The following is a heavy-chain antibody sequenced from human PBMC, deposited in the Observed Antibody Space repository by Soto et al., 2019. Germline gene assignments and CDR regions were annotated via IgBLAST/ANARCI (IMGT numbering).Heavy chain of an antibody. Sequence: GGSLRLSCAGSGFTFDEYVMHWVRQAPGKGLEWVSGISWNSGIIVYADAVKGRFTISRDNAKNSLHLEMNSLRVEDTAFYYCTAGRTNIATFDIWGQGTMVTVSS. CDR1: GFTFDEYV. CDR3: TAGRTNIATFDI. D-gene: IGHD3-3*01. J-gene: IGHJ3*02. CDR2: ISWNSGII. V-gene: IGHV3-9*01.